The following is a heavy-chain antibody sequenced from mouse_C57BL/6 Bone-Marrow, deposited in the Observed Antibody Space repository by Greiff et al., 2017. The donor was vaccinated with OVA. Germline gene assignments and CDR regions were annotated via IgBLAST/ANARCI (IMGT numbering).Heavy chain of an antibody. J-gene: IGHJ2*01. Sequence: EVKLMESEGGLVQPGSSMKLSCTASGFTFSDYYMAWVRQVPEKGLEWVANINYDGSSTYYLDSLKSRFIISRDNAKNILYLQMSSLKSEDTATYYCARVVAGFDYWGQGTTLTVSS. CDR3: ARVVAGFDY. CDR2: INYDGSST. CDR1: GFTFSDYY. V-gene: IGHV5-16*01. D-gene: IGHD1-1*01.